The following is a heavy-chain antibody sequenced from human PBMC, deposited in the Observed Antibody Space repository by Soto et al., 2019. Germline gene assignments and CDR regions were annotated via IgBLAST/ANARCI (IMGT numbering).Heavy chain of an antibody. CDR3: AREDTATSSVMDV. Sequence: ASVKVSCKASGGTFSSYTISWVRQAPGQGLEWMGRIIPILGIANYAQKFQGRVTITADKSTSTANMELSSLRSEDTAENNSAREDTATSSVMDVWGQGTTVTVSS. J-gene: IGHJ6*02. D-gene: IGHD5-18*01. V-gene: IGHV1-69*04. CDR1: GGTFSSYT. CDR2: IIPILGIA.